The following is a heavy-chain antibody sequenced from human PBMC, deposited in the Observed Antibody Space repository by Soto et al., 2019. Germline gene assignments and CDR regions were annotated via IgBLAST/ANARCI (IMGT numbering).Heavy chain of an antibody. Sequence: QLQLQESGSGLVKPSQTLSLTCAVSGGSISSGDYSWSWIRQPPGKGLEWIGYIYDGGSTYYNPSLKSRVTISVDRSKNQFSLRLSSVTAADTAVYYCARQTPVTTLFDYWGQGTLVTVSS. CDR2: IYDGGST. J-gene: IGHJ4*02. CDR3: ARQTPVTTLFDY. D-gene: IGHD4-17*01. CDR1: GGSISSGDYS. V-gene: IGHV4-30-2*01.